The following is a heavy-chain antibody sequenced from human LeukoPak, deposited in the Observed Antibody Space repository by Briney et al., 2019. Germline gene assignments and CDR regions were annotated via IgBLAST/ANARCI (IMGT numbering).Heavy chain of an antibody. Sequence: WASVKVSCKASGGTFSSYAISWVRQAPGQGLEWMGGIIPIFGTANYAQKFQGRVTITTDESTSTAYMELSSLRSEDTAVYYCASIAVAGSNKAYYFDYWGQGTLVTVSS. V-gene: IGHV1-69*05. CDR1: GGTFSSYA. D-gene: IGHD6-19*01. CDR2: IIPIFGTA. CDR3: ASIAVAGSNKAYYFDY. J-gene: IGHJ4*02.